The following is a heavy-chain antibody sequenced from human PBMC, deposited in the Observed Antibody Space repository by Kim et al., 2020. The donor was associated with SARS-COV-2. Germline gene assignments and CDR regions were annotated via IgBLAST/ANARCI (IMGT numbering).Heavy chain of an antibody. V-gene: IGHV3-49*03. J-gene: IGHJ4*02. CDR3: TRPRWLQPRPDY. D-gene: IGHD5-12*01. CDR2: IRSKAYGGTT. CDR1: GFTFGDYG. Sequence: GGSLRLSCTASGFTFGDYGMSWFRQAPGKGLEWVGFIRSKAYGGTTEYAASVKGRFTISRDDSKSIAYLQMKSLKTDDTAVYYCTRPRWLQPRPDYWGQGTLVTVSS.